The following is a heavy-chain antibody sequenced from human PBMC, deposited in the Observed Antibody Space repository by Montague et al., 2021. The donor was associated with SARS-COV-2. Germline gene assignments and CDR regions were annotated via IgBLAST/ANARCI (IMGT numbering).Heavy chain of an antibody. Sequence: TLSPTCTVSGGSISSASYYWSWIRQPAGKGLEWIGHIYSTVITNYNPSLKSRVTISVDLSKNQFSLKMTSVTAADTAVYYCARDPHDYGWFDPWGQGTLVTVSS. CDR2: IYSTVIT. D-gene: IGHD4-17*01. V-gene: IGHV4-61*09. CDR1: GGSISSASYY. CDR3: ARDPHDYGWFDP. J-gene: IGHJ5*02.